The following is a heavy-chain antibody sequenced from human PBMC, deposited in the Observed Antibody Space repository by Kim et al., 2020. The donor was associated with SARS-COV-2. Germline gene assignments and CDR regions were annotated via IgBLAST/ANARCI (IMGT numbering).Heavy chain of an antibody. Sequence: SETLSLTCTVSGGSISSGDYYWSWIRQPPGKGLEWIGYIYYSGSTYYNPSLKSRVTISVDTSKNQFSLKLSSVTAADTAVYYCASLYCGGDCSNSDYWGQGTLVTVSS. CDR2: IYYSGST. CDR1: GGSISSGDYY. J-gene: IGHJ4*02. D-gene: IGHD2-21*01. CDR3: ASLYCGGDCSNSDY. V-gene: IGHV4-30-4*01.